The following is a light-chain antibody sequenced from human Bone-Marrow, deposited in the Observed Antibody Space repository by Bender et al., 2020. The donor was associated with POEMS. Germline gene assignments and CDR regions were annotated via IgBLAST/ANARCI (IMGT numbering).Light chain of an antibody. CDR3: SSYSDSKHYV. CDR1: NSDVGSYSA. Sequence: SALTQPASVSGSPGQSITISCTGTNSDVGSYSAVSWYQQHPGEAPKLMIYEVNKRPSGVPDRFSGSKSGNTASLSVSGRQAEDEADYYCSSYSDSKHYVFGTGTKVTVV. J-gene: IGLJ1*01. CDR2: EVN. V-gene: IGLV2-8*01.